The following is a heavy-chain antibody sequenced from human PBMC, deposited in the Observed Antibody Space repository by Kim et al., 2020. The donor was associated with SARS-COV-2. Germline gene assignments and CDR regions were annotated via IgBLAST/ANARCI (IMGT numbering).Heavy chain of an antibody. J-gene: IGHJ4*02. V-gene: IGHV3-23*01. CDR3: AKVVVVLLWFGEFDY. Sequence: GGSLRLSCAASGFTFSSYAMSWVRQAPGKGLEWVSAISGSGGSTYYADSVKGRFTISRDNSKNTLYLQMNSLRAEDTAVYYCAKVVVVLLWFGEFDYWGQGTLVTVSS. CDR1: GFTFSSYA. D-gene: IGHD3-10*01. CDR2: ISGSGGST.